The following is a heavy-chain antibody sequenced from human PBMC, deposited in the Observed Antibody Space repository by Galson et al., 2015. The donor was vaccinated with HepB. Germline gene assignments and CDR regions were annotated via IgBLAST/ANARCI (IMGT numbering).Heavy chain of an antibody. Sequence: SLRLSCAASGFTFTNYWVNWVRQAPGKGLEWVANIKQDGSENYYVDSVKGRFTISRDNAKNSLYLQMNSLRDEDTAVYYCARGRHNSGRGGLDYWGQGTLVTVSS. D-gene: IGHD6-19*01. CDR1: GFTFTNYW. J-gene: IGHJ4*02. CDR3: ARGRHNSGRGGLDY. CDR2: IKQDGSEN. V-gene: IGHV3-7*03.